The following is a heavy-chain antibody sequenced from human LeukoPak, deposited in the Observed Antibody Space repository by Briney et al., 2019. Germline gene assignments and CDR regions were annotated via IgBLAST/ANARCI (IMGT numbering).Heavy chain of an antibody. CDR3: AREGSGYYFDY. Sequence: GGSLRLSCAASGFNFSTYWMTWVRHVPGKGLEWVSSISGSGSGGSTYYADSVKGRFTISRDNAKNSLYLQMNSLRAEDTAVYYCAREGSGYYFDYWGQGTLVTVSS. D-gene: IGHD3-22*01. CDR2: ISGSGSGGST. CDR1: GFNFSTYW. V-gene: IGHV3-21*01. J-gene: IGHJ4*02.